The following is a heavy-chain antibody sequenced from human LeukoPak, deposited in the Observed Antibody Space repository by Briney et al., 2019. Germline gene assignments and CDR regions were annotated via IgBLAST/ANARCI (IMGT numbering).Heavy chain of an antibody. CDR3: ARYDYDSSGYYHGWFDP. J-gene: IGHJ5*02. CDR1: GFTFSRYW. V-gene: IGHV3-7*01. CDR2: IKQDGSEK. D-gene: IGHD3-22*01. Sequence: GGSLRLSCAASGFTFSRYWMSWVRQAPGKGLEWVANIKQDGSEKYYVDSVKGRFTISRDNAKNSLYLQMNSLRAEDTAVYYCARYDYDSSGYYHGWFDPWGQGTLVTVSS.